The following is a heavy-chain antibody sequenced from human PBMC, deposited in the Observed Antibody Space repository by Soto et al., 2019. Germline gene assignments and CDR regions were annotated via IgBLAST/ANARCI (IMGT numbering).Heavy chain of an antibody. V-gene: IGHV4-31*03. J-gene: IGHJ4*02. Sequence: PSETLSLTCTVSGGSISSGGYYWSWIRQHPGKGLEWIGYIYYSGSTYYKTSLKSRVTISVDTSKNQFSLKLSSVTAADTAVYYCATTTEDDFWSGYYTGPPDYWGQGTLVTVSS. D-gene: IGHD3-3*01. CDR3: ATTTEDDFWSGYYTGPPDY. CDR2: IYYSGST. CDR1: GGSISSGGYY.